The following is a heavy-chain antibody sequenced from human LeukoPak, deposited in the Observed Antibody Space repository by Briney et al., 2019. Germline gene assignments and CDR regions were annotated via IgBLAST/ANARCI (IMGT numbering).Heavy chain of an antibody. Sequence: SETLSLTCTVSGASISSGSYYWSWIRQPAGKGLEWIGRIYTSGSTNYNPSLESRVTISVDTSKNQFSLKLSSVTAADTAVYYCAREFQWDLVPGFDYWGQGTLVTVSS. D-gene: IGHD1-26*01. CDR2: IYTSGST. V-gene: IGHV4-61*02. J-gene: IGHJ4*02. CDR1: GASISSGSYY. CDR3: AREFQWDLVPGFDY.